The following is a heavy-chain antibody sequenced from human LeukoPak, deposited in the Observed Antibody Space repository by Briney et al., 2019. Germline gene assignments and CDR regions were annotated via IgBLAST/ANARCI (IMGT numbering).Heavy chain of an antibody. V-gene: IGHV3-53*05. Sequence: GGSLRLSCAASGFIVNSYAMSWVRQAPGKGLAWVSLIYSDGVTQYADSVKGRFTISRDNSKNTLYLQMNSLRDEDTAVYFCAKRGVVIRVILVGFHKEAYYFDSWGQGALVTVSS. J-gene: IGHJ4*02. CDR2: IYSDGVT. CDR3: AKRGVVIRVILVGFHKEAYYFDS. CDR1: GFIVNSYA. D-gene: IGHD3-22*01.